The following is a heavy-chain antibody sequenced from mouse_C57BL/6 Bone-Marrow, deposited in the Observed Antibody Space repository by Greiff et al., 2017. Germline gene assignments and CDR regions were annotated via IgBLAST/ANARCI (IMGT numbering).Heavy chain of an antibody. Sequence: VQLQESGAELARPGASVKLSCKASGYTFTSYGISWVKQRTGQGLEWIGEIYPRSGNTYYNEKFKGKATLTADKSSSTAYMELRSLTSEDSAVYFCARWTYYSNYPSFAYWGQGTLVTVSA. D-gene: IGHD2-5*01. CDR1: GYTFTSYG. CDR2: IYPRSGNT. CDR3: ARWTYYSNYPSFAY. J-gene: IGHJ3*01. V-gene: IGHV1-81*01.